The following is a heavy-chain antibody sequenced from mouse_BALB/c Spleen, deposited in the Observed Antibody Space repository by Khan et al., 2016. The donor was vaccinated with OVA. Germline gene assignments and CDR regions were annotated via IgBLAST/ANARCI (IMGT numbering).Heavy chain of an antibody. V-gene: IGHV9-3*02. CDR2: INTYTGES. CDR1: GYTFTNYG. CDR3: TRFAGYYVIFFDY. Sequence: QIQLVQSGPELKKPGETVKISCKASGYTFTNYGMNWVKQAPGKGLKWMGSINTYTGESKNAEEFKGRFALSLETSASAAYLQINNLKNEDTATYFCTRFAGYYVIFFDYWGQVTTLTVSS. J-gene: IGHJ2*01. D-gene: IGHD2-3*01.